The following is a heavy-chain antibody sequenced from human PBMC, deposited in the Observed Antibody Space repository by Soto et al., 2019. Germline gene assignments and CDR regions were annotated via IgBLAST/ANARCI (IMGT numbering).Heavy chain of an antibody. CDR3: AKDGCRNGVCSRENWYFDL. V-gene: IGHV3-23*01. CDR2: ISGSGGST. Sequence: EVQLLESGGGLVQPGGSLRVSCAASGFTFSSYAMTWVRQAPGKGLEWVSAISGSGGSTYYADSVKGRFTISRDTSKNTLHLQVNSLRAEDTAVYYCAKDGCRNGVCSRENWYFDLWGRGTLVTVSS. CDR1: GFTFSSYA. D-gene: IGHD2-8*01. J-gene: IGHJ2*01.